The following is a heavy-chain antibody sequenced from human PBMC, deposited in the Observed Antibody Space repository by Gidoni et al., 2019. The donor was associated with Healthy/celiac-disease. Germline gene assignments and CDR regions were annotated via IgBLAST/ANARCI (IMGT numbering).Heavy chain of an antibody. J-gene: IGHJ3*02. CDR2: ISGSGGST. D-gene: IGHD6-6*01. V-gene: IGHV3-23*01. Sequence: EVQLLESGGGLVQPGGSLRLSCAASGFTFSSYAMSWVRQAPGKGLEWVSAISGSGGSTYYADSVKGRFTISRDNSKNTLYLQMNSLRAEDTAVYYCARMYSSYDSQRGAFDIWGQGTMVTVSS. CDR3: ARMYSSYDSQRGAFDI. CDR1: GFTFSSYA.